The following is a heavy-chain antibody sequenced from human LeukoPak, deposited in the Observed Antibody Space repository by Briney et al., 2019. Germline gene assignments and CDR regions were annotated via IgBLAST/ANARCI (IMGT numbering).Heavy chain of an antibody. CDR3: AKLGYCSGGSCYPIDAFDF. V-gene: IGHV5-51*01. Sequence: GESLKISCKGSGYTYTNYWIAWVRQMPGKGLEWMGIIYPGDSDTRYNPSFQGQVTISADKSISTAYLQWSSLKASDTAMYYCAKLGYCSGGSCYPIDAFDFWGQGTMVTVAS. CDR1: GYTYTNYW. J-gene: IGHJ3*01. D-gene: IGHD2-15*01. CDR2: IYPGDSDT.